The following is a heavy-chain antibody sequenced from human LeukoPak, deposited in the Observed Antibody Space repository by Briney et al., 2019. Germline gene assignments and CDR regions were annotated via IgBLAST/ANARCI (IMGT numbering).Heavy chain of an antibody. CDR1: GLTFSSSW. CDR3: ARDLAYSRLDY. V-gene: IGHV3-7*01. CDR2: INPDGNKK. Sequence: PGGSLRLSCAVSGLTFSSSWMDWVRQAPGKGLEWVASINPDGNKKYSADSVKGRFTISRDNAENSLYLQMNSLRVEGTAFYYCARDLAYSRLDYWGQGMLVTVSS. D-gene: IGHD5-18*01. J-gene: IGHJ4*02.